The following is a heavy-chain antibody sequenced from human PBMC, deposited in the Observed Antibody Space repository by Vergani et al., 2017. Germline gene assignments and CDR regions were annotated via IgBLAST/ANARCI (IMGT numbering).Heavy chain of an antibody. CDR2: TWYDGNNK. Sequence: QVQLVESGGGVVQPGRSLRLSCAASGFTFNQYGMHWVRQAPGKGLEWVAVTWYDGNNKQYADSVKGLFTISRDNSKSTMYLQMNSLRDDDTGVYYCARDLRLLYNRFDPWGQGTLVTVSS. V-gene: IGHV3-33*01. D-gene: IGHD1-14*01. CDR1: GFTFNQYG. J-gene: IGHJ5*02. CDR3: ARDLRLLYNRFDP.